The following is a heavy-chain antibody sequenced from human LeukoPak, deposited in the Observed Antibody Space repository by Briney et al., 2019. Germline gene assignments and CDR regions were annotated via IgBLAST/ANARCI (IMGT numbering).Heavy chain of an antibody. J-gene: IGHJ4*02. Sequence: SETLSLTCAAYGGSFSGYYWSWIRQPPGKGLEWIGEINHSGSTNYNPSLKSRVTISVDTSKNQFSLKLSSVTAADTAVYYCARRRSGSYRRYFDYWGQGTLVTVSS. CDR3: ARRRSGSYRRYFDY. V-gene: IGHV4-34*01. CDR1: GGSFSGYY. D-gene: IGHD3-10*01. CDR2: INHSGST.